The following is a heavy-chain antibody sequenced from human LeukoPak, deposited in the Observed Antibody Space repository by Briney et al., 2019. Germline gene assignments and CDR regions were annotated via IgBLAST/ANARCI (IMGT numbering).Heavy chain of an antibody. J-gene: IGHJ4*02. D-gene: IGHD3-22*01. V-gene: IGHV1-2*02. Sequence: ASVKVSCKASGYTFTSYAMNWVRQAPGQGLEWMGWINPNSGGTNYAQKFQGRVTMTRDTSITTAYMELSRLRSDDTAVYYCARDERYYSSGYPFDYWGQGTLVTVSS. CDR2: INPNSGGT. CDR1: GYTFTSYA. CDR3: ARDERYYSSGYPFDY.